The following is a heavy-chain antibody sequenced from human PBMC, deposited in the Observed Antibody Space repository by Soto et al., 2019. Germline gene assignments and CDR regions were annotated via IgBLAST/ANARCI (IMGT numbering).Heavy chain of an antibody. D-gene: IGHD3-10*01. V-gene: IGHV4-59*01. Sequence: SETLSLTCTVSGGSISSYYWSWIRQPPGKGLEWIGYIYYSGSTNYNPSLKSRVTISVDTSKNQFSLKLSSVTAADTAVYYCARDGAGGYLFDYWGQGTLVTVSS. J-gene: IGHJ4*02. CDR3: ARDGAGGYLFDY. CDR2: IYYSGST. CDR1: GGSISSYY.